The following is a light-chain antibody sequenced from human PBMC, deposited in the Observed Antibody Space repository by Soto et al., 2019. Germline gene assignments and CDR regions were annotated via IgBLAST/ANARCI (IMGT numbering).Light chain of an antibody. CDR3: QQRSNCPIT. CDR1: RSVSNY. Sequence: EIVLTQSPATLSLSPGESATLSCRASRSVSNYLAWYQQKPGQAPRLLIYDASSRPTDIPARFSGSGSGTDFTLTISSLEPEDFALYYCQQRSNCPITFGQGTRLEIK. J-gene: IGKJ5*01. CDR2: DAS. V-gene: IGKV3-11*01.